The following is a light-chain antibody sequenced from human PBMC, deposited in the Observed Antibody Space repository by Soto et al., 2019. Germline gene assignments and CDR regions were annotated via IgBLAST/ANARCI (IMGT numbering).Light chain of an antibody. CDR1: QSVNRNY. J-gene: IGKJ1*01. Sequence: EVVLTQSPGTLSLSPGERATLSCRASQSVNRNYIAWYQQKPGQAPRLLFYGASSRVTGIPQRLSGSGSGTDFTLTISRLEPEDFAVYYCEQYGSSPRTFGQGTKVDI. CDR2: GAS. V-gene: IGKV3-20*01. CDR3: EQYGSSPRT.